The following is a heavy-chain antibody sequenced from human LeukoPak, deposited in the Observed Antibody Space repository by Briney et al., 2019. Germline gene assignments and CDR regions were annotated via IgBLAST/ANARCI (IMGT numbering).Heavy chain of an antibody. CDR2: MNPKSGNT. V-gene: IGHV1-8*01. Sequence: ASVKVSCKTSGYTFTSYDINWVRQATGQGLEWMGWMNPKSGNTGYARKFQGRVTMTRSISSTTAYLELGSLRPDDTAIYYCARVLLDVASGRTRYNWFDPWGQGTLVTVSS. J-gene: IGHJ5*02. CDR3: ARVLLDVASGRTRYNWFDP. D-gene: IGHD3-10*01. CDR1: GYTFTSYD.